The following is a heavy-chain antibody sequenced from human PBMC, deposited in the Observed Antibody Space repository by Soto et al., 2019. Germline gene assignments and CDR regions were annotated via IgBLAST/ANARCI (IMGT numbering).Heavy chain of an antibody. CDR2: INPSGGST. V-gene: IGHV1-46*01. CDR3: ARVMGGCTNGVCYFGMDV. D-gene: IGHD2-8*01. Sequence: ASVKVSCKASGYTFTSYYMHWVRQAPGQGLEWMGIINPSGGSTSYAQKFQGRVTMTRDTSTSTVYMELSSLRSEDTAVYYCARVMGGCTNGVCYFGMDVWGQGTTVTVSS. CDR1: GYTFTSYY. J-gene: IGHJ6*02.